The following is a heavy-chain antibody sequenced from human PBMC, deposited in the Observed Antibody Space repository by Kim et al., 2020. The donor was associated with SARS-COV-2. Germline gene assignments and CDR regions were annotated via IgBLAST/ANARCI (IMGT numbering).Heavy chain of an antibody. CDR3: VREPSN. V-gene: IGHV3-11*01. J-gene: IGHJ4*02. Sequence: SNRSSTDYADSVHGRFTISRDSAKRSVSLQMNSLTPEDTAVYYCVREPSNWGQGTLVTVSS. CDR2: SNRSST.